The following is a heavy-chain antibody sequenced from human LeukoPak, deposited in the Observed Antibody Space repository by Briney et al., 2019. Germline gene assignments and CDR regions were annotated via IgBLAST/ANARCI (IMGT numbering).Heavy chain of an antibody. D-gene: IGHD5-18*01. V-gene: IGHV4-61*02. CDR3: ARVRIQLFWFDP. J-gene: IGHJ5*02. CDR2: IYTSGST. CDR1: GGSISSGSYY. Sequence: SQTLSLTCTVSGGSISSGSYYWSCIRQPAGKGLEWIGRIYTSGSTNYNPSHKSRVTISVDTSKNQFSLKLSSVTAADTAVYYCARVRIQLFWFDPWGQGTLVTVSS.